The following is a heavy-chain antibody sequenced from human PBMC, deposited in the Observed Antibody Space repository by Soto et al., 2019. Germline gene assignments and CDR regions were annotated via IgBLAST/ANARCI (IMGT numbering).Heavy chain of an antibody. J-gene: IGHJ5*02. D-gene: IGHD3-3*01. CDR1: GGSISSSSYY. V-gene: IGHV4-39*01. CDR3: AVNYDFWSGYQQNWFDP. Sequence: QLQLQESGPGLVKPSETLSLTCTVSGGSISSSSYYWGWIRQPPGKGLEWIGSIYYSGSTYYNPSLKSRVTISVDTSKNQFYLKLSSVTAADTAVYYCAVNYDFWSGYQQNWFDPWGQGTLVTVSS. CDR2: IYYSGST.